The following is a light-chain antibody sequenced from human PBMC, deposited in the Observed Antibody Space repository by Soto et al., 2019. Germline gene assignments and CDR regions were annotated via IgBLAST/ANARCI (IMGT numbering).Light chain of an antibody. CDR1: QGLSSW. Sequence: DIQMTQSPSSVSASVGDRVTITCRASQGLSSWVAWYQQKQGKAPKLLIYAASSLQPGVPSRFSGSGSGTDFTLTISSLQPEDFATYFCQQADSFPPLTFGGGTKVDIQ. CDR2: AAS. V-gene: IGKV1-12*01. CDR3: QQADSFPPLT. J-gene: IGKJ4*01.